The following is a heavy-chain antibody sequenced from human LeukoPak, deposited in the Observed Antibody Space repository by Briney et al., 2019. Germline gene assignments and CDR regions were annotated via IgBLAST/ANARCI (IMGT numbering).Heavy chain of an antibody. V-gene: IGHV3-23*01. CDR3: ARDAPGDIVVVPAATNAFDI. D-gene: IGHD2-2*01. CDR1: GFTFSSYA. CDR2: ISSSGSGGST. J-gene: IGHJ3*02. Sequence: GGSLRLSCAASGFTFSSYAMSWVRQAPGKGLEWVSAISSSGSGGSTYYADSVKGRFTISRDNAKNSLYLQMNSLRAEDTAVYYCARDAPGDIVVVPAATNAFDIWGQGTTVTVSS.